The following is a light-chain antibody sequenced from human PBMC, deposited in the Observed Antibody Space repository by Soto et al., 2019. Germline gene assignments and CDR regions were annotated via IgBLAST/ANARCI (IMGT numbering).Light chain of an antibody. CDR2: GNN. J-gene: IGLJ3*02. Sequence: QSVLTQPPSVSGAPGQRVTISCSGSSSNIGASYDVHWYLQLPGTAPKLLIYGNNNRPSGVPDRFSGSKSGTSASLAISGLQAEHEADYYCQSYDSSLSAWVFGGGTKVTVL. CDR3: QSYDSSLSAWV. CDR1: SSNIGASYD. V-gene: IGLV1-40*01.